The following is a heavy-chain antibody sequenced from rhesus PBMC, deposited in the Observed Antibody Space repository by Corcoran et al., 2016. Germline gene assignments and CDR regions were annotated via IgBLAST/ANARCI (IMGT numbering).Heavy chain of an antibody. D-gene: IGHD6-31*01. Sequence: QVQLQESGPAVVKPSETLSLTCAVSGGSISSSNWWSWIHQSPGKGLEWIGGIYGSGGSTEYNPSLKSRVTISIDTSKNQFSLKLSSVTAADTSVYYCARWGQRLVFDYWGQGVLVTVSS. CDR1: GGSISSSNW. J-gene: IGHJ4*01. CDR3: ARWGQRLVFDY. V-gene: IGHV4-93*02. CDR2: IYGSGGST.